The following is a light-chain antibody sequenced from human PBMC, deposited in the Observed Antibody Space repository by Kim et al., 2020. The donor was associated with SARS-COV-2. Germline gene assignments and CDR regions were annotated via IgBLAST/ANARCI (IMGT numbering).Light chain of an antibody. CDR3: QQYGNSPHT. Sequence: SPGERATLSYRASQNVSSSYLAWYQQKPGQAPRLLIYGASSRATGVPDRFSGSGSGTDFTLTITRLEPEDFAVYYCQQYGNSPHTFGQGTKVDIK. V-gene: IGKV3-20*01. CDR1: QNVSSSY. CDR2: GAS. J-gene: IGKJ1*01.